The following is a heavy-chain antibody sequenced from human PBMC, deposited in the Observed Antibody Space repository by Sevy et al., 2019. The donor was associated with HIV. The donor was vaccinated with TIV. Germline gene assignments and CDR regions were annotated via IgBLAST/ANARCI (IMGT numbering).Heavy chain of an antibody. D-gene: IGHD3-16*01. CDR1: GFTFSSYS. J-gene: IGHJ4*02. CDR2: ISSSSSYI. V-gene: IGHV3-21*01. CDR3: ARDMGERLYYFDY. Sequence: GGSLRLSCAASGFTFSSYSMNWVRQAPGKGLEWVSSISSSSSYIYYADSVKGRFTISRDNAKNSLYLQMNSLRAEDTAVYYCARDMGERLYYFDYWGQGTLVTVSS.